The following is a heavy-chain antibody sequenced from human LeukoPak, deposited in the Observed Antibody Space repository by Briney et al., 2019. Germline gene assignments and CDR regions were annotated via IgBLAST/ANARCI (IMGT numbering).Heavy chain of an antibody. V-gene: IGHV4-34*01. CDR3: ARGDSADTYAPPFDY. Sequence: SETLSLTCAVYGGSFSGYYWSWIRQPPGKGLEWIGEINHSGSTNYNPSLKSRVTISVDTSKNQFSLKLSSATAADTAVYYCARGDSADTYAPPFDYWGQGTLVTVSS. CDR2: INHSGST. J-gene: IGHJ4*02. CDR1: GGSFSGYY. D-gene: IGHD2-2*01.